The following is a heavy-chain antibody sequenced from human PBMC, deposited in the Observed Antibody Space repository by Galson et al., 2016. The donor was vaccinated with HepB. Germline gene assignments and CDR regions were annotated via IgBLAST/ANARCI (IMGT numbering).Heavy chain of an antibody. CDR2: LTPSGDST. D-gene: IGHD4-11*01. CDR1: GFTFNVYA. Sequence: SLRLSCAASGFTFNVYAMSWVRRAPGKGLEWVSSLTPSGDSTYYADSVKGRFTISRDNSKNTLFLQMNSLRAEDTALYYCAKHYSLGSFDVWGQGTMVTVSS. V-gene: IGHV3-23*01. CDR3: AKHYSLGSFDV. J-gene: IGHJ3*01.